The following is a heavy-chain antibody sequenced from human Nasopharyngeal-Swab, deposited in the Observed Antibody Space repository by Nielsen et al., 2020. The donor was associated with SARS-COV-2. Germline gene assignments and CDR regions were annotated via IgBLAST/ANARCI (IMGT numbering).Heavy chain of an antibody. D-gene: IGHD3-22*01. Sequence: WIRQPPGKGLEWGAVISYDGSNKYYADSVKGRFTISRDNSKNTLYLQMNSLRAEDTAVYYCAKDLGVGYYDSSGYYSDAFDIWGQGTMVTVSS. CDR2: ISYDGSNK. CDR3: AKDLGVGYYDSSGYYSDAFDI. J-gene: IGHJ3*02. V-gene: IGHV3-30*18.